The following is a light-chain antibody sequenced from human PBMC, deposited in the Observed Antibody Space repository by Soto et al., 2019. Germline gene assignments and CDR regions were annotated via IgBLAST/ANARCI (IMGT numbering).Light chain of an antibody. Sequence: QPVLTQSPSASASLGASVKLTCTLSSGHSTYAIAWHQQQPEKGPRYLMKLNNDGSHSKGDGIPDRFSGSSSGTERYLTISRLQSEDEADYYCQTWGTGTVVFGGGTKLTVL. CDR3: QTWGTGTVV. J-gene: IGLJ2*01. CDR1: SGHSTYA. CDR2: LNNDGSH. V-gene: IGLV4-69*02.